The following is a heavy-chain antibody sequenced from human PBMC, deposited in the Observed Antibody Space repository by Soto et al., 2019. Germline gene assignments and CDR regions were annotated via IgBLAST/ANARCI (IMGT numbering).Heavy chain of an antibody. CDR3: ARTVLGPDLLADSFVDYYYYMDV. Sequence: SETLSLTCTVSGGSISNFYWSWIRQPPGKGLEWIGYVYYTGSTSYNPSLKRRVTFSADSSRGQFSLWLNSVTAADTAVYYCARTVLGPDLLADSFVDYYYYMDVWGQGTTVTVSS. CDR2: VYYTGST. CDR1: GGSISNFY. V-gene: IGHV4-59*08. J-gene: IGHJ6*03. D-gene: IGHD3-9*01.